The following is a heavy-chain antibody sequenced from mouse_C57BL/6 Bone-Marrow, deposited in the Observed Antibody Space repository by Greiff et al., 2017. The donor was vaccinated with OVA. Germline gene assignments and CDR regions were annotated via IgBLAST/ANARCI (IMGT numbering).Heavy chain of an antibody. V-gene: IGHV5-4*01. CDR2: ISDGGSYT. CDR3: ARDHSRDY. Sequence: EVKVVESGGGLVKPGGSLKLSCAASGFTFSSYAMSWVRQTPEKRLEWVATISDGGSYTYYPDNVKGRFTISRDNAKNNLYLQMSHLKSEDTAMYYCARDHSRDYWGQGTTLTVSS. CDR1: GFTFSSYA. J-gene: IGHJ2*01. D-gene: IGHD1-1*01.